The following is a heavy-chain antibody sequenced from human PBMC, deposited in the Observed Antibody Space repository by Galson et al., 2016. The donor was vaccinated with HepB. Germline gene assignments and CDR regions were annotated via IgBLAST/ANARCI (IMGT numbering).Heavy chain of an antibody. V-gene: IGHV4-4*02. J-gene: IGHJ4*02. D-gene: IGHD6-13*01. CDR1: GGSITNHNC. CDR3: ARTEFGVVAAGTSVGC. Sequence: SETLSLTCAVSGGSITNHNCWRWVRQPPGKGLEWIGEIFHSGSTHYNPSLNSRVTISVDTSKNQFSLKVTSVTAAETAVYYCARTEFGVVAAGTSVGCWGQGTLVTVSS. CDR2: IFHSGST.